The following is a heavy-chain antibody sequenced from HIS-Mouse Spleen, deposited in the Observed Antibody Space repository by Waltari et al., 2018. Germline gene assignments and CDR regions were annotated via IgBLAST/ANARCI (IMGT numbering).Heavy chain of an antibody. V-gene: IGHV4-39*07. CDR1: GGSISSSSYY. Sequence: QLQLQESGPGLVKPSETLSLTSTVSGGSISSSSYYWGWSRQPPGKGLEWNGSIYYGGSTYYHPALKSRVTISVDTSKNQVSLKLSSVTAADTAVYYCAREIPYSSSWYDWYFDLWGRGTLVTVSS. D-gene: IGHD6-13*01. CDR3: AREIPYSSSWYDWYFDL. CDR2: IYYGGST. J-gene: IGHJ2*01.